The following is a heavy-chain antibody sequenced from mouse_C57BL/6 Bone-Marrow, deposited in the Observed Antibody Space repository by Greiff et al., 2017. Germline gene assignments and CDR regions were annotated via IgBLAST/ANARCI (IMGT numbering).Heavy chain of an antibody. CDR3: TTCITTVVADY. CDR2: IDPENGDT. CDR1: GFNIKDDY. D-gene: IGHD1-1*01. J-gene: IGHJ2*01. Sequence: VQLQQSGAELVRPGASVKLSCTASGFNIKDDYMHWVKQRPEQGLEWIGWIDPENGDTEYASKFQGKATITADTSSNTAYLQLSSLTSEDTAVYYCTTCITTVVADYWGQGTTLTVSS. V-gene: IGHV14-4*01.